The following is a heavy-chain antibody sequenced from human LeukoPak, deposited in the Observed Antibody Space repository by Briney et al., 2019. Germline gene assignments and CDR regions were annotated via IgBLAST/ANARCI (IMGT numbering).Heavy chain of an antibody. Sequence: GGSLRLSCGASGFTFSNYWMHWVRQAPGKGLVWVSRINSDGSSTSYADSVKGRFTISRDNAKNTLHPQMKGLTVEDTAVYYCAKGGSYTIDYWGQGILVSVSS. CDR1: GFTFSNYW. J-gene: IGHJ4*02. CDR3: AKGGSYTIDY. V-gene: IGHV3-74*01. CDR2: INSDGSST. D-gene: IGHD1-26*01.